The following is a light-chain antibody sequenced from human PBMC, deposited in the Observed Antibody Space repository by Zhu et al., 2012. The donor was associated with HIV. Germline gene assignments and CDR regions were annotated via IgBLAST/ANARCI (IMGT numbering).Light chain of an antibody. J-gene: IGKJ1*01. Sequence: EIVLTQSPGTLSLSPGERATLSCRASQSVSFAYLAWYQQKPGQPPRLLIYGASNRATGIPDFTLTISRLEPEDFAVYYCQLYNYSRTFGQGTKVEIK. CDR2: GAS. CDR3: QLYNYSRT. V-gene: IGKV3-20*01. CDR1: QSVSFAY.